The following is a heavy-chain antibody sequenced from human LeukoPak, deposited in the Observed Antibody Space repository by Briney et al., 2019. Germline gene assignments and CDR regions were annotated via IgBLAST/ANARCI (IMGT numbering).Heavy chain of an antibody. Sequence: GGSLRLSCAASGFTFSSYAMHWVRQAPGKGLEWVAVISYDGSNKYYADSVKGRFTISRDNSKNTLYLQMNSLRAEDTAVYYCARGRGIWSSGWYKYFQHWGQGTLVTVSS. J-gene: IGHJ1*01. CDR3: ARGRGIWSSGWYKYFQH. D-gene: IGHD6-19*01. CDR2: ISYDGSNK. V-gene: IGHV3-30*04. CDR1: GFTFSSYA.